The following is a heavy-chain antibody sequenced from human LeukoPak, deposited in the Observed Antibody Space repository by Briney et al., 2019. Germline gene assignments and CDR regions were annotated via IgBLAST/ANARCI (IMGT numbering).Heavy chain of an antibody. CDR1: GFPFSDYV. Sequence: GGSLRLSCAASGFPFSDYVMHWVRQAPGKGLEWVTFIGNDGRNKKYGDSVKGRFTISRDNAKNSLYLQMNSLRAEDTAVYYCAELGITMIGGVWGKGTTVTISS. CDR3: AELGITMIGGV. V-gene: IGHV3-30*02. D-gene: IGHD3-10*02. CDR2: IGNDGRNK. J-gene: IGHJ6*04.